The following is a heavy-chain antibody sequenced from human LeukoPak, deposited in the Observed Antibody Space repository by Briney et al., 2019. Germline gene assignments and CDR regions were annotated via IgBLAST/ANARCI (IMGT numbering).Heavy chain of an antibody. Sequence: PGGSLRLSCAASGFTFSSYAISWVRQAPGQGLEWMGGIIPIFGTANYAQKFQGRVTITADKSTSTAYMELSSLRSEDTAVYYCARTGVVINNWQLVDYYYYMDVWGKGTTVTVSS. CDR2: IIPIFGTA. V-gene: IGHV1-69*06. CDR1: GFTFSSYA. D-gene: IGHD6-13*01. J-gene: IGHJ6*03. CDR3: ARTGVVINNWQLVDYYYYMDV.